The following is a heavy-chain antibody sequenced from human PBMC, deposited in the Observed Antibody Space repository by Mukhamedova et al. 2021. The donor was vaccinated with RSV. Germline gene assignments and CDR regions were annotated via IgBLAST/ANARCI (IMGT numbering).Heavy chain of an antibody. D-gene: IGHD6-19*01. CDR2: ISSSSSYI. CDR3: ARDVSGWYGVGYYFDY. J-gene: IGHJ4*02. V-gene: IGHV3-21*01. Sequence: VRQAPGKGLEWVSSISSSSSYIYYADSLKGRFTLSRDNAKNSLYLQMNSLRAEDTAVYYCARDVSGWYGVGYYFDYWGQGTLVT.